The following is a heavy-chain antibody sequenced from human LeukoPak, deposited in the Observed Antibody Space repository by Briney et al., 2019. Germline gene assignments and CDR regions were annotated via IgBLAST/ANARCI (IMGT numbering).Heavy chain of an antibody. V-gene: IGHV3-30-3*01. Sequence: GGSLRLSCAASGFTFSSYAMHWVRQAPGKGLEWVAVISYDGSNKYYADSVKGRFTISRDNSKNTLYLQMNSLSAEDTAVYYCADLPDYWGQGTLVTVSS. CDR3: ADLPDY. J-gene: IGHJ4*02. CDR2: ISYDGSNK. CDR1: GFTFSSYA.